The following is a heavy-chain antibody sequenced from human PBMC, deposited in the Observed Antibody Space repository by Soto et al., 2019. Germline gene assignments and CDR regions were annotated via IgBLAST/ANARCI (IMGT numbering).Heavy chain of an antibody. V-gene: IGHV1-69*01. D-gene: IGHD1-26*01. Sequence: QVQLVQSGAEVKKPGSSVKVSCQASGGTFSSYAISWVRQAPGQGLEWLGGIIPIFGTANYAQKFQGRVTITADESTSTAYMELSSLRSEDTAVYYCARDCLYSGSYLCYFDYWGQGTLVTVSS. J-gene: IGHJ4*02. CDR1: GGTFSSYA. CDR3: ARDCLYSGSYLCYFDY. CDR2: IIPIFGTA.